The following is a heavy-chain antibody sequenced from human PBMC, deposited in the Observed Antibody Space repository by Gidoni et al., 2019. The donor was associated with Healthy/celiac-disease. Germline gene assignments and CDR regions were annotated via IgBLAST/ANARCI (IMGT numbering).Heavy chain of an antibody. J-gene: IGHJ2*01. D-gene: IGHD3-10*01. CDR2: IFYSWST. CDR3: ARHPDPFYYSGSGSYQADWYFDL. CDR1: GVSIGSSSYY. V-gene: IGHV4-39*01. Sequence: QLQLQESGPGLVKPSETLSLTCTVSGVSIGSSSYYWGWIRQPPGKGLEWIGSIFYSWSTYYNPSLKSRVTISVDTSKNQFSLRLSSVTAADTAVYYCARHPDPFYYSGSGSYQADWYFDLWGRGTLVTVSS.